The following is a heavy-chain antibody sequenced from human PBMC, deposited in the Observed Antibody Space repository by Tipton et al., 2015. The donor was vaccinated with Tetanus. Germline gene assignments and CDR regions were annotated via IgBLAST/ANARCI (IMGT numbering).Heavy chain of an antibody. V-gene: IGHV4-4*07. D-gene: IGHD6-6*01. CDR3: ARDHTRYSGSSVATFDI. CDR2: VYNSGST. Sequence: TLSLTCTVSGASISSYYWSWIRQPAGKGLEWIGRVYNSGSTGYNPSLKSRLAMSLDTSKNQFSPKLSSVTAADTAVYYCARDHTRYSGSSVATFDIWGQGTMVTVSS. J-gene: IGHJ3*02. CDR1: GASISSYY.